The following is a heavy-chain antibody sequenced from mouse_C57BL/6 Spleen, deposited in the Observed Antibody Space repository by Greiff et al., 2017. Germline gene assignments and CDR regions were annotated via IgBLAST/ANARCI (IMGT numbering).Heavy chain of an antibody. CDR1: GFNIKNTY. V-gene: IGHV14-3*01. CDR2: IDPANGNT. D-gene: IGHD2-5*01. CDR3: ARVERTYYSNYVWWYFDV. J-gene: IGHJ1*03. Sequence: EVQLQQSVAELVRPGASVKLSCTASGFNIKNTYMHWVKQRPEQGLEWIGRIDPANGNTKYAPKFQGKATITADTSSNTAYLQLSSLTSEDTAIYYCARVERTYYSNYVWWYFDVWGTGTTVTVSS.